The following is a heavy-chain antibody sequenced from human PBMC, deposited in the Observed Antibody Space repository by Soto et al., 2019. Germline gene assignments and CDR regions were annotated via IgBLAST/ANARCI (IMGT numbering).Heavy chain of an antibody. J-gene: IGHJ6*02. Sequence: PWATLSLTCAVYGGSFSGYYWGWIRQPPGKGLEWVGSLYYSGRTYYNPSLKSRVTMSIDTSKSQFSLQLRSLTAADTAGYYCAKHREYAGMDVCAQGTGVRVSS. CDR3: AKHREYAGMDV. CDR2: LYYSGRT. CDR1: GGSFSGYY. V-gene: IGHV4-59*04.